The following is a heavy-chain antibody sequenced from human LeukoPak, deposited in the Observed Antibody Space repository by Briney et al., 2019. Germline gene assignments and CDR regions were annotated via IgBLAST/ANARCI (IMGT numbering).Heavy chain of an antibody. V-gene: IGHV3-74*01. J-gene: IGHJ6*02. CDR2: INSDESST. CDR1: GFTFSSYW. Sequence: GGSLRLSCAASGFTFSSYWMHWVRQAPGKGLVWVSRINSDESSTSYADSVKGRFTISRDNAKNTLYLQMNSLRAEDTAVYYCARVGGIVVVPAADHLNYGMDVWGQGTTVTVSS. D-gene: IGHD2-2*01. CDR3: ARVGGIVVVPAADHLNYGMDV.